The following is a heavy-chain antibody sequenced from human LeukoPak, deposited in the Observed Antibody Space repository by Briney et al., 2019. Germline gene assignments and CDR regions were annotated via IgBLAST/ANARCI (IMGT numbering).Heavy chain of an antibody. V-gene: IGHV3-23*01. J-gene: IGHJ4*02. CDR2: ISGSGGST. D-gene: IGHD4-17*01. CDR3: TFTLTPSYGEGYYLDY. Sequence: GGSLRLSCAASGFTFSSYAMSWVRQAPGKGLEWVSSISGSGGSTYYADSVKGRFTISRDNSKNTLYLQMNSLRAEDTAVYYCTFTLTPSYGEGYYLDYSGQGTLVTASS. CDR1: GFTFSSYA.